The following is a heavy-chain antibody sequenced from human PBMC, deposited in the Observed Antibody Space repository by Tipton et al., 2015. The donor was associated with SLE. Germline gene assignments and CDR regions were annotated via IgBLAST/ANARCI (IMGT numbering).Heavy chain of an antibody. CDR1: GGSISSSSYY. CDR3: ARYSYYYESGPIDY. V-gene: IGHV4-39*07. CDR2: IYYSGST. Sequence: TLSLTCTISGGSISSSSYYWGWIRQSPGKGLEWIGSIYYSGSTYYNPSLKSRVTISVDTSKNQFSLKLSSVTAADTAVYYCARYSYYYESGPIDYWGRGTLVTVSS. D-gene: IGHD3-22*01. J-gene: IGHJ2*01.